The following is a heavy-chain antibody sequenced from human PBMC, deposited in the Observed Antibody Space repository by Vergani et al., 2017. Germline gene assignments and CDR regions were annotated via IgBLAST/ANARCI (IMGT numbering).Heavy chain of an antibody. CDR1: GFTFSNAW. D-gene: IGHD6-13*01. CDR3: ARSGHSSSWDDDYYYYYYMDV. CDR2: IKSKTDGGTT. V-gene: IGHV3-15*01. J-gene: IGHJ6*03. Sequence: EVQLVESGGGLVKPGGSLRLSCAASGFTFSNAWMSWVRQAPGKGLEWVGRIKSKTDGGTTDYAAPVKGRFTISRDDSKNTLYLQMNSLKTEDTAVYYCARSGHSSSWDDDYYYYYYMDVWGKGTTVTVSS.